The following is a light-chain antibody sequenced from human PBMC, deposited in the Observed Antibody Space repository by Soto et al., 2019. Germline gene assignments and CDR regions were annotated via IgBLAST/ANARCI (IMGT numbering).Light chain of an antibody. CDR3: LLDYGGALPNWL. J-gene: IGLJ3*02. CDR2: STN. V-gene: IGLV7-43*01. Sequence: QAVVTQDPSLTVSPGGTVTLTCASSTGAVTSGFNPNWFHQKPGQAPRSLIYSTNNRHSWTPSRFSGSLPGHKAALTLSAVDPEDEAEYICLLDYGGALPNWLFGGGTKATVL. CDR1: TGAVTSGFN.